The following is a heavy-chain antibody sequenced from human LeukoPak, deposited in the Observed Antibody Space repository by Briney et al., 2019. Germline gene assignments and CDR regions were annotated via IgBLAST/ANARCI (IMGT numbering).Heavy chain of an antibody. J-gene: IGHJ4*02. CDR1: GGSISSSSYY. D-gene: IGHD3-10*01. Sequence: SETLSLTFTVSGGSISSSSYYWGWIRQPPGKGLEWMGSIYYSGSTYYNPSLKSRVTISVDTSKNQFSLKLSSVTAADTAVYYCARADTYYYGSGSYYNLYYFDYWGQGTLVTVSS. CDR3: ARADTYYYGSGSYYNLYYFDY. CDR2: IYYSGST. V-gene: IGHV4-39*01.